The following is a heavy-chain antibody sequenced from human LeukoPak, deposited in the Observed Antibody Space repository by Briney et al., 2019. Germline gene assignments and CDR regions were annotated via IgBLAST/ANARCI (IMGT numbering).Heavy chain of an antibody. D-gene: IGHD2/OR15-2a*01. CDR1: GFTFSSYD. V-gene: IGHV3-13*01. CDR3: ARSTRSTTYMDV. CDR2: IGTAGDT. Sequence: PGGSLRLSCAASGFTFSSYDMHWVRQATGKGLEWVSAIGTAGDTYYPGSVRGRFTISRENAKNSLYLQMNSLRAGDTAVYYCARSTRSTTYMDVWGKGTTVTVSS. J-gene: IGHJ6*03.